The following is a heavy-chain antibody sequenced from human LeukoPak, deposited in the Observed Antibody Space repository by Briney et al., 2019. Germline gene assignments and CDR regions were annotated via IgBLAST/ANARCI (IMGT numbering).Heavy chain of an antibody. CDR3: ARGVGAYCGADCYSDS. CDR1: GFTFTYHW. V-gene: IGHV3-74*01. Sequence: GGSLRLSCAACGFTFTYHWMHWVRQAPGKGLVWVSRINSDGSITSYADSVKGRFTISRDNAKNTVFLQMNSLRAEDTAVYYCARGVGAYCGADCYSDSWGQGTLVTVSS. CDR2: INSDGSIT. J-gene: IGHJ4*02. D-gene: IGHD2-21*02.